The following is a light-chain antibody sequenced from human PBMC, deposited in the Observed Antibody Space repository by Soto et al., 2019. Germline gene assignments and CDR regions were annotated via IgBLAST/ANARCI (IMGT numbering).Light chain of an antibody. V-gene: IGKV3-20*01. CDR2: GAS. J-gene: IGKJ1*01. CDR3: RQYGSSPQT. Sequence: EIVLTQSPGTLSLSPGERATLSCRASQSVNNNYLAWYQQKPGQAPRLLIYGASSRATGIPGRFSGSGSGTDFTLTISRLEPEDFAVYYCRQYGSSPQTFGQGTKVEIK. CDR1: QSVNNNY.